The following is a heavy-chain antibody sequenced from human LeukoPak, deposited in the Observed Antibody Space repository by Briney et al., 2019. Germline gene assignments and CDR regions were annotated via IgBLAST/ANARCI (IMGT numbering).Heavy chain of an antibody. CDR1: GFTFSSYV. D-gene: IGHD6-6*01. CDR3: AKGSAAARPYYFDY. J-gene: IGHJ4*02. Sequence: GGSLRLSCAASGFTFSSYVMSWVRQAPGKGLEWVSAITGSSDSTYYADSVKGRFTISRDNSKNTLYLQMNSLRAEDTAMYYCAKGSAAARPYYFDYWGKGTLVTVSS. CDR2: ITGSSDST. V-gene: IGHV3-23*01.